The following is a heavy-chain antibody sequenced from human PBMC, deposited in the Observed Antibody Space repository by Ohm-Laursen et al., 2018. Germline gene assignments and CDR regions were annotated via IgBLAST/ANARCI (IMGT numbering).Heavy chain of an antibody. J-gene: IGHJ6*02. Sequence: GTLSLTCTVSGGSISSYYWSWIRQPPGKGLEWIGYIYYGGSTKYNPSLKSRVTISVDTSKNQFSLNLSSVTAAGTAVYYCARDQWGGRLPHLWGQGTTVTVSS. CDR1: GGSISSYY. CDR3: ARDQWGGRLPHL. CDR2: IYYGGST. V-gene: IGHV4-59*01. D-gene: IGHD6-25*01.